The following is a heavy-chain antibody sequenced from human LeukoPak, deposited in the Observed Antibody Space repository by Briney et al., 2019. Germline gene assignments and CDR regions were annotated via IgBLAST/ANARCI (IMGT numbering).Heavy chain of an antibody. CDR1: GGSISSYY. Sequence: SETLSLTCTVSGGSISSYYWSWIRQPPGKGLEWIGYIYYGGSTNYNPSLKSRVTISVDTSKNQFSLKLSSVTAADTAVYYCAGANWFGELDYWGQGTLVTVSS. J-gene: IGHJ4*02. CDR3: AGANWFGELDY. D-gene: IGHD3-10*01. V-gene: IGHV4-59*01. CDR2: IYYGGST.